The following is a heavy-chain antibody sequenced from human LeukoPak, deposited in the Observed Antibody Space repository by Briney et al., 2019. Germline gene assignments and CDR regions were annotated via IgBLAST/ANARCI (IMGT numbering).Heavy chain of an antibody. CDR1: GFTFSSYA. J-gene: IGHJ4*02. Sequence: GGSLRLSCTASGFTFSSYAMNWVRQAPGKRPEWVSFISGKGGTTYFADSLKGRFTISRDNSKNMLYLQMNRLRVEDTAVYYCAKAEGINRVFSYWGQGTLVTVSS. CDR2: ISGKGGTT. V-gene: IGHV3-23*01. D-gene: IGHD1-14*01. CDR3: AKAEGINRVFSY.